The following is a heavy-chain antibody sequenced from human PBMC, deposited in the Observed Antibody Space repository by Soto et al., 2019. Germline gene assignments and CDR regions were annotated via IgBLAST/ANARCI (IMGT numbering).Heavy chain of an antibody. CDR3: TRHAGLESSGYYSN. CDR1: GYTFSDYY. CDR2: INPNSGGT. Sequence: ASVKVSCKASGYTFSDYYIHWVRQAPGQGLEWMGWINPNSGGTKYAPKFQGGVTMTRDTSISTAYLQWRSLKASDTAIYYCTRHAGLESSGYYSNWGQGTLVTVSS. V-gene: IGHV1-2*02. J-gene: IGHJ4*02. D-gene: IGHD3-22*01.